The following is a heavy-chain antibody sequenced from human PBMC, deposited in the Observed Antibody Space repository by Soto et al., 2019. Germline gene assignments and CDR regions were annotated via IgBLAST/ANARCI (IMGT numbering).Heavy chain of an antibody. CDR2: ISYDGSNK. Sequence: SGFTFSSYGMHWVCQAPGKGLEWVAVISYDGSNKYYADSVKGRFTISRDNSKNTLYLQMNSLRAEDTAVYYCAKANGDPLYYYYGMDVWGQGTTVTVSS. CDR3: AKANGDPLYYYYGMDV. CDR1: GFTFSSYG. J-gene: IGHJ6*02. V-gene: IGHV3-33*05. D-gene: IGHD4-17*01.